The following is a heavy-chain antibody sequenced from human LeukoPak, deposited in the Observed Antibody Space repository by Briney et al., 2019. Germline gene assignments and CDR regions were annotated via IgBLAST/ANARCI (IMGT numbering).Heavy chain of an antibody. D-gene: IGHD6-13*01. V-gene: IGHV3-11*01. J-gene: IGHJ6*02. CDR2: ISSSGSTI. CDR3: ARRQQLSYYYYGMDV. Sequence: GGSLRLSCAASGFTFSDHYMSWIRQAPGKGPEWVSYISSSGSTIYYADSVKGRFTISRDNAKNSLYMQMNSLRAEDTAVYYCARRQQLSYYYYGMDVWGQGTTVTVSS. CDR1: GFTFSDHY.